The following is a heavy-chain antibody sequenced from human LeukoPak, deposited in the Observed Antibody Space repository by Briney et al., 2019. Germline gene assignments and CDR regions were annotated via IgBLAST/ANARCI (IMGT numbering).Heavy chain of an antibody. D-gene: IGHD3-10*01. CDR2: INTNTGNT. Sequence: ASVKVSCKASGYTFTSYAMNWVRQAPGQGLEWMGWINTNTGNTTYAQGFTGRFVFSLDTSVSTAYLQISSLKAEDTAVYYCARAGVRARNNWFDPWGQGTLVTVSS. J-gene: IGHJ5*02. V-gene: IGHV7-4-1*02. CDR1: GYTFTSYA. CDR3: ARAGVRARNNWFDP.